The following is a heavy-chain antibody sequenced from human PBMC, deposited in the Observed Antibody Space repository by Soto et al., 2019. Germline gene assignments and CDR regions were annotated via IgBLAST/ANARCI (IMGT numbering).Heavy chain of an antibody. V-gene: IGHV4-39*01. D-gene: IGHD5-18*01. CDR2: IYYSGST. CDR1: GGSISSSSYY. Sequence: PSETLSLTCTVSGGSISSSSYYWGWIRQPPGKGLEWIGSIYYSGSTYYNPSLTSRVTISVDTSKNQFSLKLSSVTAADTAVYYCARHGRIQLWFYHPYFGYWGQGTLVTVSS. J-gene: IGHJ4*02. CDR3: ARHGRIQLWFYHPYFGY.